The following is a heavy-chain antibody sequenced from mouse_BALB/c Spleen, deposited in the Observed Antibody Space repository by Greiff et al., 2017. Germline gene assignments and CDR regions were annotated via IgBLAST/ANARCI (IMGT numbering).Heavy chain of an antibody. V-gene: IGHV3-8*02. J-gene: IGHJ1*01. CDR1: GDSITSGY. CDR2: ISYSGST. Sequence: EVQLQQSGPSLVKPSQTLSLTCSVTGDSITSGYWNWIRKFPGNKLEYMGYISYSGSTYYNPSLKSRISITRDTSKNQYYLQLNSVTTEDTATYYCARGAYYGSSYWYFDVWGAGTTVTVSS. D-gene: IGHD1-1*01. CDR3: ARGAYYGSSYWYFDV.